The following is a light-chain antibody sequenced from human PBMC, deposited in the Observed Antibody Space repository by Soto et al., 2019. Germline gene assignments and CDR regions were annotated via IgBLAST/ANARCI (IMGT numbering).Light chain of an antibody. CDR3: QQRSNWPLT. CDR1: PSVSNS. CDR2: DAS. V-gene: IGKV3-11*01. J-gene: IGKJ4*01. Sequence: EIVLTQSPATLSLSPGERATLSCRASPSVSNSLAWYQQKPAQAPRLLIYDASNIATGIPARFSGSGSGTDFTLTISSLEPEDFAVYYCQQRSNWPLTFGGGTKVEI.